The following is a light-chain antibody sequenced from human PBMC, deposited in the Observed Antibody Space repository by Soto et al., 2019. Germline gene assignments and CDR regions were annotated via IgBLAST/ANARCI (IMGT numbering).Light chain of an antibody. V-gene: IGLV2-14*01. J-gene: IGLJ1*01. CDR1: KNDIGVYDF. Sequence: QSVLTQPASVSGSPGQSVTISCTGTKNDIGVYDFVSWYQHHPGKAPRLIIYEVVQRPSGVPDRFSGSKSGNTASLTVSGLQAADEADYYCSSYTSSSTLYVFGTGTKVTVL. CDR3: SSYTSSSTLYV. CDR2: EVV.